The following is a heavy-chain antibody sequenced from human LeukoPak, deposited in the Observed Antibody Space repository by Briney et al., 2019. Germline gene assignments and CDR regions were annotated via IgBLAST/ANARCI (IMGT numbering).Heavy chain of an antibody. CDR2: IYYRGTT. CDR1: GDSIDSYY. Sequence: SETLSLTCTVSGDSIDSYYWSWIRQPPGKGLEWIGYIYYRGTTSYNPFLKSRVTISVDTSKNQFSLKLNSVAAADTAVYYCARLPRYGGYDHFDYWGQGILVIVSS. J-gene: IGHJ4*02. D-gene: IGHD5-12*01. V-gene: IGHV4-59*12. CDR3: ARLPRYGGYDHFDY.